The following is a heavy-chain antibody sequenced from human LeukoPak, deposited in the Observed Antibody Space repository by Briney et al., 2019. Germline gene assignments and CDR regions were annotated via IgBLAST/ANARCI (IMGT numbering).Heavy chain of an antibody. J-gene: IGHJ4*02. V-gene: IGHV1-46*01. CDR2: INPSGGST. CDR3: ARGWNYDSSGYYYLAY. Sequence: ASVTVSFTASGYIFTIRYMHWMRQAPGQGLGWMGIINPSGGSTSYAEKFQGRVTMTRDTSTSTFYMELSSLRSEDSAVYYCARGWNYDSSGYYYLAYWGQGTLVIVSS. D-gene: IGHD3-22*01. CDR1: GYIFTIRY.